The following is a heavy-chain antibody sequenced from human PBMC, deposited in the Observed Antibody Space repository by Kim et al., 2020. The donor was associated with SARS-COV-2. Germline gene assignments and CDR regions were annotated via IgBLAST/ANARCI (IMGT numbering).Heavy chain of an antibody. Sequence: GGSLRLSCAASGFTFSSYWMSWVRQAPGKGLEWVANIKQDGSEKYYVDSVKGRFTISRDNAKNSLYLQMNSLRAEDTAVYYCAREKGYYDSSGYYYPLGFDYWGQGTLVTVSS. V-gene: IGHV3-7*01. D-gene: IGHD3-22*01. CDR1: GFTFSSYW. J-gene: IGHJ4*02. CDR3: AREKGYYDSSGYYYPLGFDY. CDR2: IKQDGSEK.